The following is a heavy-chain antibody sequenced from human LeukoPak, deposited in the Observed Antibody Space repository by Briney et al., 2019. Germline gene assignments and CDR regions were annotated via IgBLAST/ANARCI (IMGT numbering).Heavy chain of an antibody. D-gene: IGHD2-8*01. CDR1: GFIFSNYN. Sequence: PGGSLRLSCAGPGFIFSNYNMNWVRQAPGKGLKWVSSISSSSTYIYYADSVKGRFTISRDNAKNSLYLQMNSLRAEDTAVYYCARISAAWCFDYWGQGTLVTVSS. V-gene: IGHV3-21*06. J-gene: IGHJ4*02. CDR2: ISSSSTYI. CDR3: ARISAAWCFDY.